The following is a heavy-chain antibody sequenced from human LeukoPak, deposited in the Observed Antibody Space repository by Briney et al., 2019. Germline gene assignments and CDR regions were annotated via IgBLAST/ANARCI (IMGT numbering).Heavy chain of an antibody. CDR1: GYTFTSYD. Sequence: ASVKVSCKASGYTFTSYDINWVRQATGQGLEWMGWMNPNSGNTGYAQKFQGGVTMTRNTSISTAYMELSSLRSEDTAVYYCARGVRVPTRCGGSCKYYYYYMDVWGKGTTVTVSS. D-gene: IGHD2-15*01. J-gene: IGHJ6*03. CDR3: ARGVRVPTRCGGSCKYYYYYMDV. CDR2: MNPNSGNT. V-gene: IGHV1-8*01.